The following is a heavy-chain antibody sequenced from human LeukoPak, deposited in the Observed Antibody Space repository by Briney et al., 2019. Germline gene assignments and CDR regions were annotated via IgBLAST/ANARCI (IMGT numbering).Heavy chain of an antibody. D-gene: IGHD6-6*01. CDR1: GFTFCTYE. CDR2: ISSSGSTI. Sequence: PGGSLRLSCAASGFTFCTYEMNWVRQAPGKGLEWVSYISSSGSTIYYADSVKGRFTISRDNAKNSLYLQMNSLRAEDTAVYYCASQTIAAGRDYWGQGTLVTVSS. V-gene: IGHV3-48*03. CDR3: ASQTIAAGRDY. J-gene: IGHJ4*02.